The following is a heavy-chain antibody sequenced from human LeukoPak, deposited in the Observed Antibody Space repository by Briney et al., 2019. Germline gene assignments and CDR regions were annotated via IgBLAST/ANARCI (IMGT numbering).Heavy chain of an antibody. D-gene: IGHD4-23*01. CDR1: GGSISSYY. J-gene: IGHJ3*02. CDR2: IYYSGST. V-gene: IGHV4-59*01. CDR3: ARATVVTDAFDI. Sequence: SETLSLTCTVSGGSISSYYWSWIRQPPGKGLEWIGYIYYSGSTYYKPSLKSRVTISVDTSKNQFSLKLSSVTAADTAVYYCARATVVTDAFDIWGQGTMVTVSS.